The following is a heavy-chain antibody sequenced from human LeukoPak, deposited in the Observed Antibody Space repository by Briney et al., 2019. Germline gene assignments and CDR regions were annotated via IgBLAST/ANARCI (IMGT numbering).Heavy chain of an antibody. CDR3: AKLTFGSSCPFH. CDR1: GFTFSSYA. J-gene: IGHJ4*02. V-gene: IGHV3-30*04. D-gene: IGHD6-13*01. Sequence: GGSLRLSCAASGFTFSSYAMHWVRQAPGKGLEWVAVISYDGSNKYYADSVKGRFTISRDNSKNTLYLQMNSLRAEDTAVYYCAKLTFGSSCPFHWGQGTLVTVSS. CDR2: ISYDGSNK.